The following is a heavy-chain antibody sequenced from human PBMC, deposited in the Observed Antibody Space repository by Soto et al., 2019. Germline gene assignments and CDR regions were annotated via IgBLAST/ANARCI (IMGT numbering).Heavy chain of an antibody. CDR2: ISYDGSNK. Sequence: QVQLVESGGGVVQPGRSLRLSCAASGFTFSSYGMHWVRQAPGKGLEWVAVISYDGSNKYYADSVKGRFTISRDNSKNTLYLQMNSLRAEDTAVYYCAKDQYSSSWYNFDAFDIWGQGTMVTVSS. V-gene: IGHV3-30*18. D-gene: IGHD6-13*01. CDR1: GFTFSSYG. CDR3: AKDQYSSSWYNFDAFDI. J-gene: IGHJ3*02.